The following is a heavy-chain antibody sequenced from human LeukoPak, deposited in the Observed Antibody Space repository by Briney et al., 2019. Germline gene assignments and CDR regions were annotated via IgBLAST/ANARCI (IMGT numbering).Heavy chain of an antibody. V-gene: IGHV4-4*02. CDR3: ARVQLIVVVPAAMHRWFDP. J-gene: IGHJ5*02. D-gene: IGHD2-2*01. Sequence: SRTLSLTCAVSGGSISSSNWWSWVSQPPGKGLEWIGEIYHSGSTNYNPSLKSRVTISVDKSKNQFSLKLSSVTAADTAVYYCARVQLIVVVPAAMHRWFDPWGQGTLVTVSS. CDR1: GGSISSSNW. CDR2: IYHSGST.